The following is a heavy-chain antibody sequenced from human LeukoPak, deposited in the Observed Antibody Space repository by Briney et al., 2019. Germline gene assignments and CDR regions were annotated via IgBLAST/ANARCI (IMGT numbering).Heavy chain of an antibody. CDR3: ARDNLGFDY. J-gene: IGHJ4*02. CDR1: GYTFTSFG. V-gene: IGHV1-18*01. D-gene: IGHD7-27*01. Sequence: ASVKVSCKASGYTFTSFGIIWVRQAPGQGLEWMGWISAYNGNTNYAQKVQGRITMTTDRSTSTAYMELRSLRPDDTAVYYCARDNLGFDYWGQGTLVTVSS. CDR2: ISAYNGNT.